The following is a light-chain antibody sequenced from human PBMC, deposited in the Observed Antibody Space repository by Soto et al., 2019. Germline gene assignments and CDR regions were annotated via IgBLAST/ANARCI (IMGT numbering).Light chain of an antibody. CDR3: QEYHSVLFT. Sequence: DIQMTQSPSSLSASVGDRVTITCRASQGISNYLAWYQQKPGKVPKLLIYDASTVQSGVPSRFSGSGSGTDFTLTISSLQPEDIATYYCQEYHSVLFTFGPGTKVEIK. J-gene: IGKJ3*01. CDR1: QGISNY. CDR2: DAS. V-gene: IGKV1-27*01.